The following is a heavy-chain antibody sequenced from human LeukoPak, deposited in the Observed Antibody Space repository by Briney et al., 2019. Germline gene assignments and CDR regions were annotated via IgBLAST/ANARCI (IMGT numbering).Heavy chain of an antibody. Sequence: GESLKISCKGSGYSFTSYWIGWVRQLPGKGLEWMGIIYPGDSDTRYSPSFQGQVTISADKSISTAYLQWSSLKALDTAMYYCARRVYGDRPYWYFDLWGRGTLVTVSS. CDR2: IYPGDSDT. CDR1: GYSFTSYW. J-gene: IGHJ2*01. CDR3: ARRVYGDRPYWYFDL. D-gene: IGHD4-17*01. V-gene: IGHV5-51*01.